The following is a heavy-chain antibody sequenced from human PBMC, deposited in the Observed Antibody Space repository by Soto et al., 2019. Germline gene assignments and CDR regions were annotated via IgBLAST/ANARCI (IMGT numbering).Heavy chain of an antibody. CDR3: ARALVVPAALYYYYGMDV. D-gene: IGHD2-2*01. V-gene: IGHV1-69*01. J-gene: IGHJ6*02. CDR2: IIPIFGTA. CDR1: GGTFSSYA. Sequence: QVQLVQSGAEVKKPGSSVKVSCKASGGTFSSYAISWVRQAPGQGLEWMGGIIPIFGTANYAQKFQGRVTITADESTRTAYMELISLRSEDTAVYYCARALVVPAALYYYYGMDVWGQGTTVTVSS.